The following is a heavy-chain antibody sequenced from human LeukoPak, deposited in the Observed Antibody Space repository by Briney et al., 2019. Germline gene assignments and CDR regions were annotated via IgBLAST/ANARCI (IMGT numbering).Heavy chain of an antibody. CDR1: GYTFSNYG. CDR2: ISAYNGKT. V-gene: IGHV1-18*01. J-gene: IGHJ4*02. D-gene: IGHD6-19*01. CDR3: ARAQWLVNRDYDY. Sequence: ASVKVSCKASGYTFSNYGISWVRQAPGPGLECMGWISAYNGKTHHAQKLQGRVTMTTDTSTSTAYMELRSLRSDDTAVYYCARAQWLVNRDYDYWGQGTLVTVSS.